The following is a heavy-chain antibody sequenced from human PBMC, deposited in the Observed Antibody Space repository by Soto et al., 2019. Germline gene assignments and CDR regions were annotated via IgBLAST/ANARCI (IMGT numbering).Heavy chain of an antibody. Sequence: PAGTLSLTCTVSGCSIRSGGYNWSCIRQHPGKGREWVGYVSYGGRTYYNPSLKSRVTITVNTSKNQFSLKMSSVTGADTAVYYWASESRKGVSGYYKWFEPGGQGTLVT. CDR1: GCSIRSGGYN. J-gene: IGHJ5*02. CDR3: ASESRKGVSGYYKWFEP. V-gene: IGHV4-31*03. D-gene: IGHD3-22*01. CDR2: VSYGGRT.